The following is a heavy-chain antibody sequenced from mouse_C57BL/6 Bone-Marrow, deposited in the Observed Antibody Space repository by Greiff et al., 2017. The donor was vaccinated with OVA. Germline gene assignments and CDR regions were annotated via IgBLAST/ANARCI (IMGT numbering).Heavy chain of an antibody. Sequence: VQLQQSGPELVKPGASVKISCKASGYTFTDYYMNWVKQSHGKSLEWIGDINPNNGGTSYNQKFKGKATLTVDKSSSTAYMELRSLTSEDSAVYYCARGQIYDGYYQGFDYWGQGTTLTVSS. J-gene: IGHJ2*01. D-gene: IGHD2-3*01. CDR2: INPNNGGT. V-gene: IGHV1-26*01. CDR1: GYTFTDYY. CDR3: ARGQIYDGYYQGFDY.